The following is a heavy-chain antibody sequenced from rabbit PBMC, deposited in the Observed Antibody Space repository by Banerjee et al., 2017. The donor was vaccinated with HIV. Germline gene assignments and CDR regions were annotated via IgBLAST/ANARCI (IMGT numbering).Heavy chain of an antibody. D-gene: IGHD6-1*01. CDR2: IYTGSSGTT. CDR1: GFSFSSGYD. J-gene: IGHJ4*01. CDR3: ARGYSYGLDL. V-gene: IGHV1S40*01. Sequence: QSLEESGGDLVKPGASLTLTCTASGFSFSSGYDMCWVRQAPGKGLEWIACIYTGSSGTTWYASWVNGRFTVSKTSSTAVTLQMTSLTAADTATYFCARGYSYGLDLWGPGTLVTVS.